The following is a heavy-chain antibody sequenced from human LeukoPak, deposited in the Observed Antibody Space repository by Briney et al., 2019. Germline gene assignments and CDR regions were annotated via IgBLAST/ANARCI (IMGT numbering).Heavy chain of an antibody. D-gene: IGHD3-3*01. CDR3: ARRGEIFGVVNNPNWFDP. Sequence: GGSLRLSCAASGFIFNNYAMSWVRQTPGKGLEWVSTVSGGGSEKNYADSVKGRFTISRDNSRNTLYLQMNSLRAEDTAVYYCARRGEIFGVVNNPNWFDPWGQGTLVTVSS. CDR2: VSGGGSEK. V-gene: IGHV3-23*01. J-gene: IGHJ5*02. CDR1: GFIFNNYA.